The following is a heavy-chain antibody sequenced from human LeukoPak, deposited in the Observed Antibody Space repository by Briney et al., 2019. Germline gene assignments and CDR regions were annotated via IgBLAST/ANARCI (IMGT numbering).Heavy chain of an antibody. CDR3: ARDVVVAGIDY. Sequence: ASVKVSCKASGYSFTGYYILWVRQAPGQALERMGWINPNSGDANYAQKFQGRVTMTADTSISTAYMELDSLTSDDTAVYYCARDVVVAGIDYWGQGTLVTVSS. CDR2: INPNSGDA. D-gene: IGHD2-21*02. J-gene: IGHJ4*02. CDR1: GYSFTGYY. V-gene: IGHV1-2*02.